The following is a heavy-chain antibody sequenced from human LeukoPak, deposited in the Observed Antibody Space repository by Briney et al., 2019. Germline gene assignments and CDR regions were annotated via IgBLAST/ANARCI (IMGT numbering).Heavy chain of an antibody. CDR3: LIVATIGGDYFDY. CDR1: GYTFTSYD. D-gene: IGHD5-12*01. V-gene: IGHV1-8*01. Sequence: ASVKVSCKASGYTFTSYDINWVRQATGQGLEWMGWMNPNSGNTGYAQKFQGRVTMTRNTSISTAYMELSSLRSEDTAVYYCLIVATIGGDYFDYWGQGTLVTVSS. J-gene: IGHJ4*02. CDR2: MNPNSGNT.